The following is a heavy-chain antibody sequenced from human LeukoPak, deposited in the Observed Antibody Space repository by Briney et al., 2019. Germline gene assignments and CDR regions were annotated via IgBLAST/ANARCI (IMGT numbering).Heavy chain of an antibody. V-gene: IGHV3-21*01. CDR3: AKRGVYGSGAYYSDY. CDR2: ISSSSSYI. CDR1: GFTFSTYS. J-gene: IGHJ4*02. D-gene: IGHD3-10*01. Sequence: PGGSLRLSCAASGFTFSTYSMNWVRQAPGKGLEWVSSISSSSSYIYYADSVKGRFTISRDNAKNSLYLQMNSLRAEDTAMYYCAKRGVYGSGAYYSDYWGQGTLVTVSS.